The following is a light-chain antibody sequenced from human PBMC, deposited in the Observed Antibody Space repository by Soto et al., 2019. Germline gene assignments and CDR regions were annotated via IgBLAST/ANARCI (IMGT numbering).Light chain of an antibody. V-gene: IGLV2-14*01. CDR1: SSDIGGYNA. CDR3: NSFRVSHLYV. J-gene: IGLJ1*01. Sequence: QSVLTQPASVSGSPGQTITISCTGTSSDIGGYNAVSWYQHHPGKAPKLIIYEVTHRPSGVSDRFSDSKSGNTASLTIYGLQAEDEADYYCNSFRVSHLYVFGTGTKVTVL. CDR2: EVT.